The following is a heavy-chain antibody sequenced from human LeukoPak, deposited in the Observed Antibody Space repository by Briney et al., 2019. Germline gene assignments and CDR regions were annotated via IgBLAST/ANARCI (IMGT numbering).Heavy chain of an antibody. CDR2: INPNSGGT. Sequence: EASVKVSCKASGYTFTGYYMHWVRQAPGQGLEWMGWINPNSGGTNYAQKFQGRVTMTRDTSISTAYMELSRLRSDDTAVYYCARTPPYDYVWGSYRPLDYWGQGTLVTVSS. CDR3: ARTPPYDYVWGSYRPLDY. V-gene: IGHV1-2*02. J-gene: IGHJ4*02. CDR1: GYTFTGYY. D-gene: IGHD3-16*02.